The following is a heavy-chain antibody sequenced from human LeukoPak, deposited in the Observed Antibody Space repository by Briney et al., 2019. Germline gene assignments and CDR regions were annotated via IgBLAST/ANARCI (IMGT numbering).Heavy chain of an antibody. J-gene: IGHJ4*02. V-gene: IGHV4-31*03. CDR3: ARVPREDSSGYADY. Sequence: SQTLSLTCTVSGGSISSGGYYWSWIRQPPGKGLEWIGYIYYSGSTNYNPSLKSRVTISVDTSKNQFSLKLSSVTAADTAVYYCARVPREDSSGYADYWGQGTLVTVSS. D-gene: IGHD3-22*01. CDR2: IYYSGST. CDR1: GGSISSGGYY.